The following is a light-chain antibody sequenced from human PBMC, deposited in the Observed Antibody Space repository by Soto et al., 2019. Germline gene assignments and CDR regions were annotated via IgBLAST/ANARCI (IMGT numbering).Light chain of an antibody. Sequence: DIQMTQSPSTLSASVGDRVTITCRPSPSISKCLAWYQQKPGKAPKILIYGASSLESGVPSRFSGSGSGTEFTLTISSLQADDFATYYCQQYNSYDMWSFGQGTKVDLK. CDR1: PSISKC. V-gene: IGKV1-5*01. J-gene: IGKJ1*01. CDR2: GAS. CDR3: QQYNSYDMWS.